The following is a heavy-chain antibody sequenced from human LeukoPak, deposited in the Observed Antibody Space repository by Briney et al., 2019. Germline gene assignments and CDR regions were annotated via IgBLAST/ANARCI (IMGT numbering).Heavy chain of an antibody. J-gene: IGHJ4*02. CDR2: ISAGNGNT. V-gene: IGHV1-3*01. CDR3: AGDSGRGNNDY. CDR1: GYTFTTYA. D-gene: IGHD1/OR15-1a*01. Sequence: ASVEVSCKTSGYTFTTYAFHWVRQAPGQRLEWMGWISAGNGNTKYSQNFQGRVTFISNTSATTAFMELSSLRSEDAAVYYCAGDSGRGNNDYRGQGTLVNVPS.